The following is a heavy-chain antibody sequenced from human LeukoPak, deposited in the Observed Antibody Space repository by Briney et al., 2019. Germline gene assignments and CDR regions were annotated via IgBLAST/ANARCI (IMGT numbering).Heavy chain of an antibody. CDR3: ARESGHCSGDNCFYVFDL. J-gene: IGHJ4*02. V-gene: IGHV1-18*04. CDR2: INTKSGDT. D-gene: IGHD2-8*02. CDR1: GYTLTYNN. Sequence: GSVTVSCKASGYTLTYNNISWVRQAPGQGLEWMGWINTKSGDTNYARTLQSRVTMTTDTSGNTAYMELRSLRSDDTAVYYCARESGHCSGDNCFYVFDLWGQGFLVSVSS.